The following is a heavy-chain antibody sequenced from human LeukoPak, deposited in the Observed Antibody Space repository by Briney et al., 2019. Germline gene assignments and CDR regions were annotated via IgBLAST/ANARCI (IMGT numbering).Heavy chain of an antibody. J-gene: IGHJ4*02. CDR2: INWNGGST. V-gene: IGHV3-20*04. Sequence: RPGGSLRLSCAASGFTFDDYGMSWVRQAPGKRLEWVSGINWNGGSTGYADSVKGRFTISRDNAKNSLYLQMNSLRAEDTALYYCARDHYDILTGYVDYWGQGTLVTVSS. D-gene: IGHD3-9*01. CDR3: ARDHYDILTGYVDY. CDR1: GFTFDDYG.